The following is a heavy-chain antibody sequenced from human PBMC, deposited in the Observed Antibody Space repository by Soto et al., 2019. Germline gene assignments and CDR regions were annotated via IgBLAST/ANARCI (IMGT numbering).Heavy chain of an antibody. J-gene: IGHJ4*02. V-gene: IGHV1-69*13. CDR1: GGTISSYA. CDR3: ARDGEYDSSGYYGPFDY. Sequence: SVKLSCKASGGTISSYAISWVRQAPRQGLEWMGGIIPIFGTANYAQKFQGRVTITADESTSTAYMELSSLRSEDTAVYYCARDGEYDSSGYYGPFDYWGQGTLVTVSS. D-gene: IGHD3-22*01. CDR2: IIPIFGTA.